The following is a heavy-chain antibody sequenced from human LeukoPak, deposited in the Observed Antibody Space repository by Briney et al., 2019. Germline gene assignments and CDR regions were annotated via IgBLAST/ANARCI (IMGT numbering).Heavy chain of an antibody. J-gene: IGHJ4*02. CDR1: VGSFNGYY. CDR2: INHSGST. CDR3: ARGPSSTSWGYYFDY. Sequence: SETLSLTCAVYVGSFNGYYWSWIRQPPWKGLEWIGEINHSGSTNYNPSLKSRVTISVDTSKNQFSLKLSSVTAADTAVYYCARGPSSTSWGYYFDYWGQGTLVTVSS. V-gene: IGHV4-34*01. D-gene: IGHD2-2*01.